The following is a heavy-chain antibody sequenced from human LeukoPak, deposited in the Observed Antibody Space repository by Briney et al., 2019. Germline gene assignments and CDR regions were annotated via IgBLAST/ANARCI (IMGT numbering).Heavy chain of an antibody. CDR2: INPNSGGT. Sequence: ASVKVSCKAPGGTFSIYAISWVRQAPGQGLEWMGWINPNSGGTNYAQKFQGRVTMTRDTSISTAYMELSRLRSDDTAVYYCARDRYRYSSSAPPGYWGQGTLVTVSS. J-gene: IGHJ4*02. V-gene: IGHV1-2*02. CDR3: ARDRYRYSSSAPPGY. D-gene: IGHD6-6*01. CDR1: GGTFSIYA.